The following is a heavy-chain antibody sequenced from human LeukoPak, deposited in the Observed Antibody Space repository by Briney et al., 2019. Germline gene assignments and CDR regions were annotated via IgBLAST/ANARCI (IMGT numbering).Heavy chain of an antibody. CDR2: ISWNSGSI. CDR1: GFTFDDYA. J-gene: IGHJ4*02. V-gene: IGHV3-9*01. Sequence: GGSLRLSCAASGFTFDDYAMHWVRQAPGKGLEWVSGISWNSGSIGYADSVKGRFTISRDNAKNSLFLQMNSLRAEDTAVYYCASGYDFSSGSKRGFDNWGQGTRVTVSS. D-gene: IGHD3-3*01. CDR3: ASGYDFSSGSKRGFDN.